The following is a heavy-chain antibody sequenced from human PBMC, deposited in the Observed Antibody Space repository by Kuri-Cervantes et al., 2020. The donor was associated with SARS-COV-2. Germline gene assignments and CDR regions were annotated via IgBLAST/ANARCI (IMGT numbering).Heavy chain of an antibody. J-gene: IGHJ4*02. V-gene: IGHV4-59*05. Sequence: SETLSLTCTVSGGSISSYYWSWIRQPPGKGLEWIGSIYYSGSTYYNPSLKSRVTISVDTSKNQFSLKLSSVTAADTAVYYCARQDSSSKDYYFDYWGQGTLVTVSS. CDR1: GGSISSYY. D-gene: IGHD6-6*01. CDR2: IYYSGST. CDR3: ARQDSSSKDYYFDY.